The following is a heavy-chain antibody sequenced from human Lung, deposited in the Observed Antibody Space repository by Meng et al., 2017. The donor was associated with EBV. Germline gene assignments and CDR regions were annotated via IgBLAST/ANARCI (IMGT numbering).Heavy chain of an antibody. CDR3: ARDRTTGRYFDY. CDR2: IYYSGST. CDR1: GGSISSGDYY. V-gene: IGHV4-30-4*01. J-gene: IGHJ4*02. D-gene: IGHD4-11*01. Sequence: RPDSGPGVGKPSQALSLTCTVSGGSISSGDYYWSWIRPPPGKGLEWIWYIYYSGSTYYNPSFKSRVTISVDTSKNQFSLKLSSVTAADTAVYYCARDRTTGRYFDYWGQGTLVTVSS.